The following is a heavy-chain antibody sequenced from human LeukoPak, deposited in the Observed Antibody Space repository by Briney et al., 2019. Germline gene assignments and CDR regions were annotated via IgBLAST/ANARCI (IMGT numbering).Heavy chain of an antibody. CDR2: ISSSGSTI. CDR3: ARGRNGVYYFDY. CDR1: GFTFSDYY. Sequence: GGSLRLSCAASGFTFSDYYMSWIRQAPGKGLEWVSYISSSGSTIYYADSVKGRFTISRDNSKNTLYLQMNSLRADDTALYYCARGRNGVYYFDYWGQGTLVTVSS. D-gene: IGHD3-10*01. V-gene: IGHV3-11*04. J-gene: IGHJ4*02.